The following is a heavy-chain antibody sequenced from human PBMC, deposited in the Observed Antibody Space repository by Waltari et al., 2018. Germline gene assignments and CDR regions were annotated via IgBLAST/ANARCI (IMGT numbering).Heavy chain of an antibody. CDR1: SYSITDGYY. CDR2: IHHSGRS. Sequence: QVQLQESGPGLVKPSETLSLTCIVSSYSITDGYYWGWIRQTPGQGLEWLGSIHHSGRSYYNAPLKSRATMSVDTSKNQFSLRLRSVTAADTALYYCAREVAYGDYLGRFDIWGQGTTVTVSS. D-gene: IGHD4-17*01. CDR3: AREVAYGDYLGRFDI. V-gene: IGHV4-38-2*02. J-gene: IGHJ3*02.